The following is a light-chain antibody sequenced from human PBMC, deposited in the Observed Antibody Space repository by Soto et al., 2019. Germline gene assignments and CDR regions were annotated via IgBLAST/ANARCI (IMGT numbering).Light chain of an antibody. CDR3: QQSYSTHPLT. Sequence: DIQMTQSPSSLSASVGDKVTITCRASQSIANYLNWYQQKPGKAPKLLIYAASSLQSGVPSRFSGSGSGTDFTLTISSLQPEDFATYYCQQSYSTHPLTFGGGTKVEIK. CDR1: QSIANY. V-gene: IGKV1-39*01. CDR2: AAS. J-gene: IGKJ4*01.